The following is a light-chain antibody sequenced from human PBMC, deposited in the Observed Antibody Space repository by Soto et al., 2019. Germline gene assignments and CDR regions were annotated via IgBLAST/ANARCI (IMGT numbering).Light chain of an antibody. J-gene: IGKJ1*01. V-gene: IGKV1-5*01. CDR2: DAS. CDR3: QQYNSYSGT. CDR1: QSISSW. Sequence: DIQMTQSPSTLSASVGDRVTITCRASQSISSWLAWYQQKPGKAPKLLIYDASSLESGVTSRFSGSGSGTEFTLTLSSLQPDDFATYYCQQYNSYSGTFGQGTKVDIK.